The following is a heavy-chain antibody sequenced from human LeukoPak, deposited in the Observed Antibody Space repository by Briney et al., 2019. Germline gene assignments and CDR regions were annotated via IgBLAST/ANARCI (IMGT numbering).Heavy chain of an antibody. CDR3: AKLRRDYYDSSGYYYPTPNVR. J-gene: IGHJ4*02. D-gene: IGHD3-22*01. V-gene: IGHV3-23*01. CDR1: GFTFSSYG. CDR2: ISGSGGST. Sequence: GGSLRLSCAASGFTFSSYGMSWVRQAPGKGLEWVSAISGSGGSTYYADSVKGRFTISRDNSKNTLYLQMNSLRAEDTAVYYCAKLRRDYYDSSGYYYPTPNVRWGQATLVTVSS.